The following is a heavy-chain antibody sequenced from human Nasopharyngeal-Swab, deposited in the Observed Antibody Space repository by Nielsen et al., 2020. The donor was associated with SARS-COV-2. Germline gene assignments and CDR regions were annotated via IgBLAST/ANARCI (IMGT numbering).Heavy chain of an antibody. Sequence: GGSLRLSFEASGFPFSSYGMPWVRQAPGKGLEWVAVIWYDGSNKYYADSVKGRFTISRDNSTNTLYLQMNSLRAEDTAVYYCARGQESYRSSWLNWYFDLWGRGTLVTVSS. CDR2: IWYDGSNK. V-gene: IGHV3-33*01. J-gene: IGHJ2*01. CDR3: ARGQESYRSSWLNWYFDL. CDR1: GFPFSSYG. D-gene: IGHD6-13*01.